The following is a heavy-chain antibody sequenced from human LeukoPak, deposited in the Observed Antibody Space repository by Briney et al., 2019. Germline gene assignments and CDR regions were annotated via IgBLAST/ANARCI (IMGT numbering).Heavy chain of an antibody. D-gene: IGHD3-3*01. V-gene: IGHV1-24*01. J-gene: IGHJ6*03. Sequence: ASVKVSCKVSGYTLTELSMHWVRQAPGKGLEWMGGFDPEDGETIYAQKFQGRVTITTDESTSTAYMELSSLRSEDTAVYYCARGPIFGVVGAYYYYMDVWGKGTTVTVSS. CDR2: FDPEDGET. CDR1: GYTLTELS. CDR3: ARGPIFGVVGAYYYYMDV.